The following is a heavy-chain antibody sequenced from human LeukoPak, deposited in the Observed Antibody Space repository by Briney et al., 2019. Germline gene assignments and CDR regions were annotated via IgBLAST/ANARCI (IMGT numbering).Heavy chain of an antibody. CDR1: GYTFTSYY. Sequence: ASVKVSRKASGYTFTSYYMHWVRQAPGQGLEWMGIINPSGGSTSYAQKFQGRVTMTRDTSTSTVYMELSSLRSEDTAVYYCAREQTSDTNGFREAATDYWGQGTLVTVSS. CDR2: INPSGGST. D-gene: IGHD2-8*01. V-gene: IGHV1-46*01. CDR3: AREQTSDTNGFREAATDY. J-gene: IGHJ4*02.